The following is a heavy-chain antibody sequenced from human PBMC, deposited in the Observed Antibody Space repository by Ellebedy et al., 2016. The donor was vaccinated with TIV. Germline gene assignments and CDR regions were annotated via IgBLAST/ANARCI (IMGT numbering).Heavy chain of an antibody. CDR1: GDTFARDV. D-gene: IGHD3-22*01. V-gene: IGHV1-69*04. CDR3: ARAEADYDSGGYGGGDY. J-gene: IGHJ4*02. CDR2: IIPILGMT. Sequence: ASVKVSCKASGDTFARDVFSWVRQAPGQGLEWMGRIIPILGMTNYAQKFQGRVTITADKSTSTAYMELGSLRSDDTAVYYCARAEADYDSGGYGGGDYWGQGTLVTVSS.